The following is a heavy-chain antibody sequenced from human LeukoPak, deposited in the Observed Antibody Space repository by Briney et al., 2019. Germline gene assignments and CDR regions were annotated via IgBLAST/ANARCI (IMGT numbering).Heavy chain of an antibody. Sequence: SETLSLTCTVSGGSISSYYWSWIRQPPGKGLEWIGRIYTRGSTNYNPSLKSRVIMSVDTSKNQFSLELTSVTAADTAVYYCARETSQKGAHYMDVWGKGTTVTISS. CDR2: IYTRGST. CDR1: GGSISSYY. J-gene: IGHJ6*03. CDR3: ARETSQKGAHYMDV. V-gene: IGHV4-4*07. D-gene: IGHD3-16*01.